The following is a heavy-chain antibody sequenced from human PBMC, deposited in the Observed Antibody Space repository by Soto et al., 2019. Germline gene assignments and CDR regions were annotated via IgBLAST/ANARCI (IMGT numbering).Heavy chain of an antibody. D-gene: IGHD1-26*01. CDR2: IIPILGIA. CDR1: GGTFNCYT. Sequence: QVQLVQSGAEVKKPGSSVKVSCKASGGTFNCYTISWVRQAPGQGLEWMGRIIPILGIANYAQKFQGRVTVTADKSTSTAYMELSSLRSEDTAVYYCATEGSTVGATDFDFWGQGTLVTVSS. CDR3: ATEGSTVGATDFDF. J-gene: IGHJ4*02. V-gene: IGHV1-69*08.